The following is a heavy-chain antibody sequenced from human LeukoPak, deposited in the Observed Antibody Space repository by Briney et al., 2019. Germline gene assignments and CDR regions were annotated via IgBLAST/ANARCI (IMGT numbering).Heavy chain of an antibody. Sequence: GGSLRLSCAASGFTFSSYSMNWVRQAPGKGLEWASSISSSSSYIYYADSVKGRFTISRDNAKNSLYLQMNSLRAEDTAVYYCARGDCSGGSCYLSLTTIDYWGQGTLVTVSS. J-gene: IGHJ4*02. CDR3: ARGDCSGGSCYLSLTTIDY. V-gene: IGHV3-21*01. CDR2: ISSSSSYI. D-gene: IGHD2-15*01. CDR1: GFTFSSYS.